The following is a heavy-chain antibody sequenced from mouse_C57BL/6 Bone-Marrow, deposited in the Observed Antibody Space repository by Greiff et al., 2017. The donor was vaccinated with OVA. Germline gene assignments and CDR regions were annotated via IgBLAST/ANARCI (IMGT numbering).Heavy chain of an antibody. CDR1: GYAFSSSW. Sequence: QVQLQQSGPELVKPGASVKISCKASGYAFSSSWMNWVKQRPGKGLEWIGRIYPGDGDTNYHGKFKGKATLTADKSSSTAYMQLSSLTSDASAVSFCSIFAWATTIVRGFDYWGQGTTLTVSS. CDR3: SIFAWATTIVRGFDY. CDR2: IYPGDGDT. J-gene: IGHJ2*01. D-gene: IGHD1-1*01. V-gene: IGHV1-82*01.